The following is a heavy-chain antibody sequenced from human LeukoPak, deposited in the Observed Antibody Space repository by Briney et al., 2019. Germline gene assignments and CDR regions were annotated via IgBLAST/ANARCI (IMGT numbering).Heavy chain of an antibody. CDR1: GFTFSSFS. Sequence: GGSLRLSCAASGFTFSSFSMNWVRQAPGKGLEWVSSISSSSSYIYYADSVKGRFTISRDNAKNSLYVQMDSLRAEDTAVYYCARGDSSGYVCDYWGQGTLVTVSS. J-gene: IGHJ4*02. CDR2: ISSSSSYI. V-gene: IGHV3-21*06. D-gene: IGHD3-22*01. CDR3: ARGDSSGYVCDY.